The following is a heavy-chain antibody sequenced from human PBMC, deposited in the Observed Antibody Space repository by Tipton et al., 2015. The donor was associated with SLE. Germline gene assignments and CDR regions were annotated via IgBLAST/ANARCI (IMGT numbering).Heavy chain of an antibody. J-gene: IGHJ2*01. Sequence: TLSLTCTVSGDSINSGLYYWSWIRQPAGKGLEWIGRTSPRGNTNYNPALKSRVTISIDPSKNQFSLKLSSVAAADTAVYYCARASPGVWYFDLWGRGTLVTVSS. CDR3: ARASPGVWYFDL. CDR1: GDSINSGLYY. D-gene: IGHD2-8*01. CDR2: TSPRGNT. V-gene: IGHV4-61*02.